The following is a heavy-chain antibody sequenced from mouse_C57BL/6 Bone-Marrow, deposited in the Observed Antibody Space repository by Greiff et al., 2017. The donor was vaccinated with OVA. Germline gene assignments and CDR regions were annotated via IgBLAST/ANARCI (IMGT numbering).Heavy chain of an antibody. Sequence: QVQLKESGPELVKPGASVKISCKASGYAFSSSWMNWVKQRPGKGLEWIGRIYPGDGDTNYNGKFKGKATLTADKSSSTAYMQLSSLTSEDSAVYFCARRHYAMDYWGQGTSVTVSS. CDR3: ARRHYAMDY. V-gene: IGHV1-82*01. CDR2: IYPGDGDT. J-gene: IGHJ4*01. CDR1: GYAFSSSW.